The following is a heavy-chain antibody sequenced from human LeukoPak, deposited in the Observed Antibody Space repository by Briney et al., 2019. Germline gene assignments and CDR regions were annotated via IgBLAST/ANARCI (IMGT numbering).Heavy chain of an antibody. CDR3: ARGLYYFGSGSYFY. CDR2: VFYSGST. Sequence: SETLSLTCTVSGGSVSTYYWSWIRQPPGKALEWIGYVFYSGSTNYNPSLKSRVTISVDTSKNQFSLKLSSVTAADTAVYYCARGLYYFGSGSYFYWGQGTLVTVSS. D-gene: IGHD3-10*01. V-gene: IGHV4-59*02. J-gene: IGHJ4*02. CDR1: GGSVSTYY.